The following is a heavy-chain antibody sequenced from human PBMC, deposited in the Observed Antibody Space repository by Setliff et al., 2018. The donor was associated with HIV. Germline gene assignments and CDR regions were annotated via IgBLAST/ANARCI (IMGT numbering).Heavy chain of an antibody. D-gene: IGHD5-12*01. V-gene: IGHV3-7*05. Sequence: PGGSLRLSCAASGFTFSSYWMSWVRQAPGKGLEWVANIKQDGSEKYYVDSVKGRFTISRDNSKNTLYLQMNSLRAEDTAVYYCAKDPRAAVATICDYWGQGTLVTVSS. CDR3: AKDPRAAVATICDY. CDR2: IKQDGSEK. J-gene: IGHJ4*02. CDR1: GFTFSSYW.